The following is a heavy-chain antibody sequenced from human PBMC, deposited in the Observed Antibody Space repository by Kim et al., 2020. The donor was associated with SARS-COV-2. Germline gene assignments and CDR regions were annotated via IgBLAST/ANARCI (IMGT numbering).Heavy chain of an antibody. J-gene: IGHJ6*02. V-gene: IGHV3-30*18. Sequence: GGSLRLSCAASGFTFSSYGMHWVRQAPGKGLEWVAVISYDGSNKYYADSVKGRFTISRDNSKNTLYLQMNSLRAADTAVYYCAKVSGGYDYVPYYYYGMDVWGQGTTVTVSS. CDR1: GFTFSSYG. CDR2: ISYDGSNK. D-gene: IGHD5-12*01. CDR3: AKVSGGYDYVPYYYYGMDV.